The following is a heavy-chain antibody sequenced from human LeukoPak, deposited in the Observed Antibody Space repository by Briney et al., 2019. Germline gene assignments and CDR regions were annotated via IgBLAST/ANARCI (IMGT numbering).Heavy chain of an antibody. CDR2: MNPNSGNT. J-gene: IGHJ4*02. CDR1: GYTFTSYD. D-gene: IGHD3-3*01. V-gene: IGHV1-8*01. CDR3: ARKCLDFWRGSYYFDY. Sequence: GASVKVPCKASGYTFTSYDINWVRQATGQGLEWMGWMNPNSGNTGYAQKFQGRVTMTRNTSISTAYMELRSLRSEDTAVYYCARKCLDFWRGSYYFDYWGQGTLVTVSS.